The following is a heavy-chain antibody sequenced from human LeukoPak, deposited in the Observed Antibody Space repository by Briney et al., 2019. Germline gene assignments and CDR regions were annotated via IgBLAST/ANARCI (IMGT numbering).Heavy chain of an antibody. CDR1: GFTFSSYA. CDR3: AGGGSYYYGSGSYPFDY. D-gene: IGHD3-10*01. Sequence: GGSLRLSCAASGFTFSSYAMSWVRQAPGKGLEWVSAISGSGGSTYYADSVKGRFTISRDNAKNSLYLQMNSLRAEDTAVYYCAGGGSYYYGSGSYPFDYWGQGTLVTVSS. V-gene: IGHV3-23*01. CDR2: ISGSGGST. J-gene: IGHJ4*02.